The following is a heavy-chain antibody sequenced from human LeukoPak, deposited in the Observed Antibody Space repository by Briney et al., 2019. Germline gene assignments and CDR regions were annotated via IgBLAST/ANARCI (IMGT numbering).Heavy chain of an antibody. V-gene: IGHV3-7*01. CDR3: AELGITMIGGV. CDR2: IKQDGSEK. CDR1: GFTFSTYW. J-gene: IGHJ6*04. D-gene: IGHD3-10*02. Sequence: GGSLRLSCAASGFTFSTYWMTWVRQTPGKGLEWVANIKQDGSEKYFVDSVKGRFTISRDNAKNSLYLQMNSLRAEDTAVYYCAELGITMIGGVWGKGTTVTISS.